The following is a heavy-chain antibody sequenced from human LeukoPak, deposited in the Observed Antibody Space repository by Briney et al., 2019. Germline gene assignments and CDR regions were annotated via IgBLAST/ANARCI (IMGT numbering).Heavy chain of an antibody. V-gene: IGHV1-69*06. J-gene: IGHJ6*04. CDR1: GGTFSSYA. D-gene: IGHD3-10*01. Sequence: ASVKVSCKASGGTFSSYAISWVRQAPRQGLEWMGGIIPIFGTANYAQKFQGRVTITADKSTSTAYMELSSLRSEDTAVYYCARDLISPNYGSGSYYLYYYYYGMDVWGKGTTVTVSS. CDR2: IIPIFGTA. CDR3: ARDLISPNYGSGSYYLYYYYYGMDV.